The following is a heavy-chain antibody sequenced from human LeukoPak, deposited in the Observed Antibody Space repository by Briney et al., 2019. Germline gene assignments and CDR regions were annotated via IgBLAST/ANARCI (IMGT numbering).Heavy chain of an antibody. D-gene: IGHD2-21*01. CDR2: IYYSGST. V-gene: IGHV4-59*01. CDR1: GGSICSYY. J-gene: IGHJ6*02. Sequence: SETLSLTCTVSGGSICSYYWSWIRQPPGKGLEWIGYIYYSGSTNYNPSLKSRVTISVDTSKNQFSLKLSSVTAADTAVYYCAREHIDGMDVWGPGTTVTVSS. CDR3: AREHIDGMDV.